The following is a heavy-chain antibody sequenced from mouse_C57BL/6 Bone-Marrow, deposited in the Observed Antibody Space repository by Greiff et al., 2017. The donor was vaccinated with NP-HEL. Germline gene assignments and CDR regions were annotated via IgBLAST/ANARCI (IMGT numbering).Heavy chain of an antibody. CDR2: IYPGSGNT. CDR1: GYTFTDYY. J-gene: IGHJ1*03. D-gene: IGHD1-1*01. Sequence: QVQLQQSGAELVRPGASVKLSCKASGYTFTDYYINWVKQRPGQGLEWIARIYPGSGNTYYNEKFKGKATLTAEKSSSTAYMQLSSLTSEDSAVYFCASVGYYGNWYFDVWGTGTTVTVSS. CDR3: ASVGYYGNWYFDV. V-gene: IGHV1-76*01.